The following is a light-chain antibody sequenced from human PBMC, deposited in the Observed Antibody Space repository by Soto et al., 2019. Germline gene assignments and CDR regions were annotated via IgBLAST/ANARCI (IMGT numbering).Light chain of an antibody. Sequence: EMVLTQSPATLSVSPGERATLSCRASQSLSNNLAWYQQKPGQAPRLLIYGASTRATGIPARFSGSGSGTDFTLTISSLQSEDFAVYHCQHLGTVGQGTKVEIK. V-gene: IGKV3-15*01. CDR2: GAS. J-gene: IGKJ1*01. CDR1: QSLSNN. CDR3: QHLGT.